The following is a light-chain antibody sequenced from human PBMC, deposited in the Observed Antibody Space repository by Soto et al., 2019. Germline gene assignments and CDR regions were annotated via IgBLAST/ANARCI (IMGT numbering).Light chain of an antibody. CDR1: EDISNF. J-gene: IGKJ2*01. V-gene: IGKV1-33*01. CDR2: DAS. CDR3: QHHDAFLPMHA. Sequence: DIQMTQFPSSLSASVGDRVTITCQASEDISNFLNWFQQKPGKAPELLIFDASDLKTGVPSRFSGSGSGTNFHFTITDLQPEDVATYYCQHHDAFLPMHAFGQGTKLEIK.